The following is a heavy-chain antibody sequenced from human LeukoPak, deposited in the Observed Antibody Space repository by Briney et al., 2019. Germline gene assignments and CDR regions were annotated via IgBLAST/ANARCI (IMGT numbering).Heavy chain of an antibody. Sequence: PGGSLRLSCAASGFTFDDYAMHWVRQAPGKGLEWVSLISWDGGSTYYADSVKGRFTISRDNSKNSLYLQMNSLRAEDTALYYCAKSSTSSWYYMDVWGKGTTVTISS. CDR3: AKSSTSSWYYMDV. D-gene: IGHD6-13*01. CDR1: GFTFDDYA. CDR2: ISWDGGST. V-gene: IGHV3-43D*03. J-gene: IGHJ6*03.